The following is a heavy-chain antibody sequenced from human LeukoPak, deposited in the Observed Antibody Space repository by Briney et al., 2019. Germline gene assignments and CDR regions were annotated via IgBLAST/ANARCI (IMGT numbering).Heavy chain of an antibody. CDR2: ISYSGST. V-gene: IGHV4-39*07. CDR1: GGSISSASYS. CDR3: ARGRKYSYGYRVNELGSGYFDN. J-gene: IGHJ4*02. D-gene: IGHD5-18*01. Sequence: SETLSLTCTVSGGSISSASYSWGWIRQPPGKGLQWIGSISYSGSTYYNPSLSLKSRVTISVDTSKNQFSLKLSSVTAADTAVYYCARGRKYSYGYRVNELGSGYFDNWGQGTLVTVSS.